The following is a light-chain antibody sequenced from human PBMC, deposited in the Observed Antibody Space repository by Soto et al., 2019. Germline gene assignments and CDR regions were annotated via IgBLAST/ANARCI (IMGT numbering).Light chain of an antibody. Sequence: IQMTQSPSPLSATVGDRDTVSWLASERISDYLAWYQQKPGKAPKLLIYDASSLESGVPSRFSGSGSGTEFTLTISSLQPDDLATYYCQQYNSYSWTFGQGTKVDI. J-gene: IGKJ1*01. CDR3: QQYNSYSWT. V-gene: IGKV1-5*01. CDR2: DAS. CDR1: ERISDY.